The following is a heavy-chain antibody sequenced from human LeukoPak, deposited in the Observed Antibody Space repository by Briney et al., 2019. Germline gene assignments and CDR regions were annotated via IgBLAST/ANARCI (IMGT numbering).Heavy chain of an antibody. J-gene: IGHJ6*02. CDR3: ARVEAYFDWLIGGGEYYYGMDV. CDR1: GYTFTSYD. D-gene: IGHD3-9*01. Sequence: GASVKVSCKASGYTFTSYDINWVRQATGQGLEWMGWMNPNSGNTGYAQKFQGRVTMTRNTSISTAYMELSSLRSEDTAVYYCARVEAYFDWLIGGGEYYYGMDVWGQGTTVTVSS. V-gene: IGHV1-8*01. CDR2: MNPNSGNT.